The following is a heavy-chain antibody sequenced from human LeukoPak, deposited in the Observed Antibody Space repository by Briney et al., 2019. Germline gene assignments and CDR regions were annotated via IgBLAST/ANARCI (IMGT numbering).Heavy chain of an antibody. CDR1: RYTFTSYD. Sequence: ASVKVSCKASRYTFTSYDINWVRQATGQGLEWMGWMNPNSGNTGYAQKFQGRVTMTRNTSISTAYMELSSLRSEDTAVYYCATGGYESLRTVTRYTVRTNYGMDVWGQGTTVTVSS. V-gene: IGHV1-8*01. CDR2: MNPNSGNT. J-gene: IGHJ6*02. D-gene: IGHD4-17*01. CDR3: ATGGYESLRTVTRYTVRTNYGMDV.